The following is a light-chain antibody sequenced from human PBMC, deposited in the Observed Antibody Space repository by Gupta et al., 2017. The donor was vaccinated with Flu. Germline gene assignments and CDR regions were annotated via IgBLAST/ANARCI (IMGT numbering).Light chain of an antibody. J-gene: IGKJ5*01. CDR1: QTVTSRK. V-gene: IGKV3-20*01. CDR2: DTS. CDR3: QQYGTSPIT. Sequence: PGERATLSCRASQTVTSRKLAWYQQKPGQAPRLLMYDTSSPATGIPERFSGSGSRTDFTLTISTLETEDSAVYYCQQYGTSPITFGQGTRLEIK.